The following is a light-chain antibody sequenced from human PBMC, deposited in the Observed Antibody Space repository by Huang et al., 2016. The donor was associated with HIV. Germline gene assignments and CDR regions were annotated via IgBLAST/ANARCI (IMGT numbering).Light chain of an antibody. Sequence: EIVMTQSPATLSVSPGERATLSCRASQTVGSKLAWYQQRPGQAPRLRIYGTSTRATGVPARFSGSGSGTEFSLTISSMQSEDFALYYCQQYNDWPLTFGGGANVEIK. CDR3: QQYNDWPLT. CDR2: GTS. CDR1: QTVGSK. J-gene: IGKJ4*01. V-gene: IGKV3-15*01.